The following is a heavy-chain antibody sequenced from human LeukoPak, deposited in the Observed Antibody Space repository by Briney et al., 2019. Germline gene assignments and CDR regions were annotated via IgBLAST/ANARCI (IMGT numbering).Heavy chain of an antibody. V-gene: IGHV1-8*01. CDR2: MNPNSGNT. J-gene: IGHJ4*02. CDR1: GYTFTSYD. D-gene: IGHD2-2*01. CDR3: ARLGIGGGNQLPPPPLLGY. Sequence: ASVKVSCKASGYTFTSYDINWVRQATGQGLEWMGWMNPNSGNTGYAQKFQGRVTMTRDTSISTAYMELSSLRSEDTAVYYCARLGIGGGNQLPPPPLLGYWGQGTLVTVSS.